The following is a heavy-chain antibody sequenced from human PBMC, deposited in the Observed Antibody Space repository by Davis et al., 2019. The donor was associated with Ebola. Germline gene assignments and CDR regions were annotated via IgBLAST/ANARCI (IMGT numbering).Heavy chain of an antibody. CDR1: GFTFSGSA. D-gene: IGHD3-10*01. Sequence: GGSLRLSCTASGFTFSGSAMHWVRQASGKGLEWVGRIRSKANSYATAYAASVKGRFTISRDDSKNTAYLQMNSLKTEDTAVYYCTSSESSFDYWGQGTLVTVSS. V-gene: IGHV3-73*01. CDR2: IRSKANSYAT. J-gene: IGHJ4*02. CDR3: TSSESSFDY.